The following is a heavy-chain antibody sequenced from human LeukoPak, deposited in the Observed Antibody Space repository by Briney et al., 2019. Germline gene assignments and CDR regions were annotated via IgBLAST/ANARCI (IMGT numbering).Heavy chain of an antibody. CDR3: ARDHYGGNSDGMDV. Sequence: GGSLRLSCAASGFTFSSYWMSWVRQAPGKGLEWVANIKQDGSEKYYVDSVKGRFTISRDNAKNSLYLQMNSLRAEDTAVYYCARDHYGGNSDGMDVWGQGTTVTVSS. CDR1: GFTFSSYW. D-gene: IGHD4-23*01. CDR2: IKQDGSEK. J-gene: IGHJ6*02. V-gene: IGHV3-7*01.